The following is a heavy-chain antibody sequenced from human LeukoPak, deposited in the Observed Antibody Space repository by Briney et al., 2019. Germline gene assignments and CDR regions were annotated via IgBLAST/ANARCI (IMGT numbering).Heavy chain of an antibody. Sequence: PGRSLRLSCAASGFTFSSSAMSWVRQAPGKGLEWVSSISGSGGSTYCADSVKGRFTISRDNSKDTLYLQMNSLRAEDTAVYYCAKGPLLWDWGQGTLVTVSS. CDR2: ISGSGGST. J-gene: IGHJ4*02. CDR3: AKGPLLWD. D-gene: IGHD2/OR15-2a*01. V-gene: IGHV3-23*01. CDR1: GFTFSSSA.